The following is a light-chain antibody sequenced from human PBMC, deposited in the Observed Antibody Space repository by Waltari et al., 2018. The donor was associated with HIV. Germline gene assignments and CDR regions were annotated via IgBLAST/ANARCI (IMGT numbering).Light chain of an antibody. CDR2: KDN. Sequence: YELTQPPSVSVSPGQTVRITCSGDALPDQFAHWYQQRPGQAPILLIFKDNKRPAGIPERFSGSSSGKTVTLTISGVQAEDEADYYCQSADSSGALGVFGGGTKLTVL. V-gene: IGLV3-25*03. CDR1: ALPDQF. J-gene: IGLJ2*01. CDR3: QSADSSGALGV.